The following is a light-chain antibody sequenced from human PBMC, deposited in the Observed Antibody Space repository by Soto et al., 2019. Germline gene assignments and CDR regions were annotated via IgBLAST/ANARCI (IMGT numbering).Light chain of an antibody. Sequence: DIQMTQSPSSLSASVGDRVTITCRASQSISDYLSWYQQKPGKAPKLLIYSVSTFQSGVPSKFSGCGSGTDFTLTISSLETEDFANYYCLQTYTTPWTFGHGNKVYI. V-gene: IGKV1-39*01. CDR1: QSISDY. J-gene: IGKJ1*01. CDR3: LQTYTTPWT. CDR2: SVS.